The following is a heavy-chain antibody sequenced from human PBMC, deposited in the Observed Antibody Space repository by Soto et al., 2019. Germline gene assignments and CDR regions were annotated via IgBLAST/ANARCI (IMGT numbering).Heavy chain of an antibody. CDR3: SSSYGSGYRAFDY. Sequence: QVQLVQSGAEVKKPGSSVRVSCKASGDTFTFYSINWVRQAPGLGLEWMGRINPILSMSNYAQRFQGRVTMNAQTSTSRAHMELGSLSCEYTAMYYCSSSYGSGYRAFDYWGQGALVTVSS. D-gene: IGHD3-10*01. CDR2: INPILSMS. CDR1: GDTFTFYS. J-gene: IGHJ4*02. V-gene: IGHV1-69*02.